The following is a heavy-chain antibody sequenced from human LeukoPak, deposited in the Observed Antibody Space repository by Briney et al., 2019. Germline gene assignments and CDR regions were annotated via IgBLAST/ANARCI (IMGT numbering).Heavy chain of an antibody. CDR2: IYYSGST. Sequence: SETLSLTCTVSGGSISSGGYYWSWIRQHPGKGLEWIGYIYYSGSTYYNPSLKSRVTISVDTSKNQFSLKLSFVTAADTAVYYCARWSKNYGGNPYYFDYWGQGTLVTVSS. V-gene: IGHV4-31*03. J-gene: IGHJ4*02. CDR3: ARWSKNYGGNPYYFDY. CDR1: GGSISSGGYY. D-gene: IGHD4-23*01.